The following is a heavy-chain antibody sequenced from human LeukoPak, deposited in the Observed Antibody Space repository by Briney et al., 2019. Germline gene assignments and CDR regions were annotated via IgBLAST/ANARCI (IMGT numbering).Heavy chain of an antibody. D-gene: IGHD2-21*02. Sequence: SETLSLTCAVYGGSFSGYYWSWIRQPPGKGLEWIGEINHSGSTNYNPSLKSRVTISVDTSKNQFSLKLSSVTAADTAVYYCARRVTYNWFDPWGQGTPVTVSS. CDR3: ARRVTYNWFDP. CDR2: INHSGST. J-gene: IGHJ5*02. CDR1: GGSFSGYY. V-gene: IGHV4-34*01.